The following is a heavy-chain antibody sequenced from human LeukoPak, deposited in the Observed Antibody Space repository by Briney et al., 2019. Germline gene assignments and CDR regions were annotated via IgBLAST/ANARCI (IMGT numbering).Heavy chain of an antibody. J-gene: IGHJ4*02. CDR3: ARDLGGDSR. V-gene: IGHV3-7*05. CDR2: IKQDGSDT. CDR1: GFTFSTYW. D-gene: IGHD2-21*02. Sequence: GGSLRLSCAASGFTFSTYWMSWVRQAPGRGLEWVANIKQDGSDTHYVGSVKGRFTISRDNAKNSLYLQMNSLRAVDTAVYYCARDLGGDSRWGQGTLVTVSS.